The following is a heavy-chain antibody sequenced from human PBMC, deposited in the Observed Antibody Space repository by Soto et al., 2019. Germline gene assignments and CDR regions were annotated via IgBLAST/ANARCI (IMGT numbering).Heavy chain of an antibody. J-gene: IGHJ6*02. CDR3: ARQAFYAMDV. CDR1: GFTFSSYE. CDR2: ISSSGETV. D-gene: IGHD2-2*01. Sequence: GGYLRLSCEVYGFTFSSYEMYWVRQAPGKGLEWVAYISSSGETVYYAGSVQGRFTISRDNAKNSLYLQMSSLGAEDTAVFYCARQAFYAMDVWGQGTSVTVSS. V-gene: IGHV3-48*03.